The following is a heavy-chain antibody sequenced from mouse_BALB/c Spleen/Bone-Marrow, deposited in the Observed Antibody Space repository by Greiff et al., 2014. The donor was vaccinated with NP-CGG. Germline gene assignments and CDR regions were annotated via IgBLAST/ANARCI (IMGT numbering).Heavy chain of an antibody. CDR3: ATYYRYDRRFAY. Sequence: EVQLQQSGAELVKPGASVKLSCTASGFNIKDTYMHWVKQRPEQGLEWIGRIDPANGNTKYDPKFHGKATITADTSSNTAYLQLSSLTSEDTAVYYCATYYRYDRRFAYWGQGTLVTVSA. CDR1: GFNIKDTY. D-gene: IGHD2-14*01. CDR2: IDPANGNT. J-gene: IGHJ3*01. V-gene: IGHV14-3*02.